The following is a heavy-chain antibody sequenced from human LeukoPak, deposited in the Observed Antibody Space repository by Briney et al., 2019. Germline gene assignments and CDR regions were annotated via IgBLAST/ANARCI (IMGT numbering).Heavy chain of an antibody. CDR1: GGTFSSYA. CDR2: IHPIFGTA. V-gene: IGHV1-69*01. Sequence: SVQVSCKASGGTFSSYAISWVRQAPGQGLEWMGGIHPIFGTANYAQKFQGRVTITADESTSTAYMEVSSLRSEDTAVYYCAREYCSGGSCFPSGYGMDVWGKGTTVTVSS. D-gene: IGHD2-15*01. CDR3: AREYCSGGSCFPSGYGMDV. J-gene: IGHJ6*04.